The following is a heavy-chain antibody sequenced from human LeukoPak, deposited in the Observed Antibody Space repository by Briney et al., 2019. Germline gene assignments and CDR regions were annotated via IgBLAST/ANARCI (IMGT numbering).Heavy chain of an antibody. CDR1: GFTFSSYW. Sequence: GGSLRLSCAASGFTFSSYWMSWVRQAPGKGLEWVANIKQDGSEKYYVDSVEGRFTISRDNAKNSLSLLMNSLRGEDTAVYYCVRALGSSSADYWGQGTLVTVSS. CDR2: IKQDGSEK. J-gene: IGHJ4*02. V-gene: IGHV3-7*01. D-gene: IGHD6-6*01. CDR3: VRALGSSSADY.